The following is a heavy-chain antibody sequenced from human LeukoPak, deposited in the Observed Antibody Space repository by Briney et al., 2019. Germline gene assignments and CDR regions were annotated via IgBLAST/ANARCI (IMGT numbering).Heavy chain of an antibody. V-gene: IGHV3-49*03. J-gene: IGHJ4*02. CDR1: GFTFGDYA. CDR2: IRSKAYGGTT. Sequence: GGSLRLSCTASGFTFGDYAMSWFRQAPGKGLEWVGFIRSKAYGGTTEYAASVKGRFTISRDDSKSIAYLQMNSLKTEDTAVYYCTRASDVLLWFGELLLGYYWGQGTLVTVSS. D-gene: IGHD3-10*01. CDR3: TRASDVLLWFGELLLGYY.